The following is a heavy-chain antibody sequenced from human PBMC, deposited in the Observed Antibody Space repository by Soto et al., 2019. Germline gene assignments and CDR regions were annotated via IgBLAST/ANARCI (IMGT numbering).Heavy chain of an antibody. Sequence: GGSLRLSCAASGFTFSSYAMSWVRQAPGKGLEWVSAISGSGGSTYYADSVKGRFTISRDNSKNTLYLQMNSLRAEDTAGYYCAKRGVYGSGSYYMFYYYMDFWGKGTTVTVSS. CDR1: GFTFSSYA. CDR2: ISGSGGST. D-gene: IGHD3-10*01. J-gene: IGHJ6*03. V-gene: IGHV3-23*01. CDR3: AKRGVYGSGSYYMFYYYMDF.